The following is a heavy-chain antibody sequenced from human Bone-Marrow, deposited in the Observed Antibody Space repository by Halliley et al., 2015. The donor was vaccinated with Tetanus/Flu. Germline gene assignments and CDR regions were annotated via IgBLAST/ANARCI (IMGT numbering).Heavy chain of an antibody. V-gene: IGHV3-21*01. CDR3: AREGSGNYDDAFDI. CDR2: IIPSSTSI. Sequence: SSIIPSSTSIFSADSVKGRFTISRDNAQNSLSLQMNGLRAEDTAVYYCAREGSGNYDDAFDIWGQGTMVSVSS. J-gene: IGHJ3*02. D-gene: IGHD1-26*01.